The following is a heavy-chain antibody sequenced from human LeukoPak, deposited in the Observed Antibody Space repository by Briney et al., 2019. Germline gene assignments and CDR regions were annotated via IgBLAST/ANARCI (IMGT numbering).Heavy chain of an antibody. CDR1: GGTFSSYT. CDR3: ARVVPGAPDAYYYYYMDV. J-gene: IGHJ6*03. V-gene: IGHV1-69*02. Sequence: SVKVSCKASGGTFSSYTISWVRQAPGQGLEWIGRIIPILGIANYAPKFQGRVTITADKSTSTAYMELSSLRSEDTAVYYCARVVPGAPDAYYYYYMDVWGKGTTVTVSS. D-gene: IGHD2-2*01. CDR2: IIPILGIA.